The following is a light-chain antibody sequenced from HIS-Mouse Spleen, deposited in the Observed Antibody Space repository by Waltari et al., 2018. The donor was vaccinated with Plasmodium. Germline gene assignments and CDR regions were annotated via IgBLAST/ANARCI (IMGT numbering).Light chain of an antibody. CDR2: DNN. CDR1: SSNIGNNY. J-gene: IGLJ1*01. Sequence: QSVLTQPPSVSAAPGQKVTISCSGSSSNIGNNYVSWYQQLPGTAPKLRIYDNNKRPSGIPDRFPGSKSGTSATLGITGLQTGDEADYYCGTWDSSLSAYVFGTGTKVTVL. CDR3: GTWDSSLSAYV. V-gene: IGLV1-51*01.